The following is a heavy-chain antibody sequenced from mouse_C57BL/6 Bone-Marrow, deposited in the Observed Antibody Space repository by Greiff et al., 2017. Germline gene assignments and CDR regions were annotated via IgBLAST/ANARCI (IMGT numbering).Heavy chain of an antibody. J-gene: IGHJ4*01. CDR3: ARVPFYDYDMDY. CDR2: ISAAGSYT. D-gene: IGHD1-1*01. V-gene: IGHV5-4*01. CDR1: GFTFSSYA. Sequence: EVHLVESGGGLVKPGGSLKLSCAASGFTFSSYAMSWVRQTPEQRLEWVATISAAGSYTYYPENVKGRFTISRDKAKNNVYLQMSHLKSEDTAMYYCARVPFYDYDMDYWGQGTSLTVSS.